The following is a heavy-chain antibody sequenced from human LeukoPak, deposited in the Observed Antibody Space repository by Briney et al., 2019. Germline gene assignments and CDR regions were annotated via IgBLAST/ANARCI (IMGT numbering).Heavy chain of an antibody. D-gene: IGHD3-22*01. CDR3: ASQNSSYYYDSSGYGAFDI. CDR2: IYPGDSDT. J-gene: IGHJ3*02. Sequence: GESLKISCKGSGYSFTSYWIGWVRQMPGKGLEWMGIIYPGDSDTRYSPSFQGQVTISADKSISTAYLQWSSLKASDTDMYYCASQNSSYYYDSSGYGAFDIWGQGTMVTVSS. V-gene: IGHV5-51*01. CDR1: GYSFTSYW.